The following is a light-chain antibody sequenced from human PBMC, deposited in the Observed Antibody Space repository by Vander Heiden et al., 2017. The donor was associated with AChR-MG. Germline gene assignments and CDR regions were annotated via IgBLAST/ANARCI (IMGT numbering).Light chain of an antibody. CDR3: QQYGGSPWT. J-gene: IGKJ1*01. CDR2: GAS. CDR1: QSVSSSY. Sequence: EIVLTQFPGTLSLSPGERATLSCRASQSVSSSYLAWYLQKPGHAPRLLIYGASSRATGIPDRFSGSGSGTEFTLIISRMEPEDFAVYYCQQYGGSPWTFGQGTKVEIK. V-gene: IGKV3-20*01.